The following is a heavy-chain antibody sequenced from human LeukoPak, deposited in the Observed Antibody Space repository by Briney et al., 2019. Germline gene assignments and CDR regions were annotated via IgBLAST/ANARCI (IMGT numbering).Heavy chain of an antibody. CDR1: GYTFTGYY. CDR2: INPNSGGT. V-gene: IGHV1-2*02. CDR3: ARWSYEYGSGSKFDY. J-gene: IGHJ4*02. D-gene: IGHD3-10*01. Sequence: ASVKVSCKASGYTFTGYYMHWVRQAPGQGLEWMGWINPNSGGTNYAQKFQGRVTMTRDTSISTAYMELSRLRSDDTAVYYCARWSYEYGSGSKFDYWGQGTLVTVSS.